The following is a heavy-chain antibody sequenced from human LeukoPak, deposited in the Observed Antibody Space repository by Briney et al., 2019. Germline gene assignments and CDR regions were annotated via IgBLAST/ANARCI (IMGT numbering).Heavy chain of an antibody. CDR1: GFTCSSYA. V-gene: IGHV3-23*01. CDR2: LSRSCGST. Sequence: PGGSLRLSCAASGFTCSSYARSWVRQAPGKGLEWVSALSRSCGSTYYADSVRGRFTISRDNSKNTLYLQMNSLRAEDTAVYYCEKATRYYDFWSGYGAYYYYGMDVWGQGTTVTVSS. CDR3: EKATRYYDFWSGYGAYYYYGMDV. D-gene: IGHD3-3*01. J-gene: IGHJ6*02.